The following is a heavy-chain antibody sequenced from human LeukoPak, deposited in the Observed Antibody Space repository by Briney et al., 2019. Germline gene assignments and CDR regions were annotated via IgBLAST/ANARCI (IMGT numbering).Heavy chain of an antibody. V-gene: IGHV4-34*01. Sequence: PSETLSLTCAVYGGSFSGYYWSWIRQPPGKGLEWIGEINHSGSTNYNPSLKSRVTISVDTSKNQFSLKLSSVTAADTAVYYCARARRDSSGYYYDAFDIWGQGTMVTVSS. D-gene: IGHD3-22*01. CDR2: INHSGST. CDR3: ARARRDSSGYYYDAFDI. J-gene: IGHJ3*02. CDR1: GGSFSGYY.